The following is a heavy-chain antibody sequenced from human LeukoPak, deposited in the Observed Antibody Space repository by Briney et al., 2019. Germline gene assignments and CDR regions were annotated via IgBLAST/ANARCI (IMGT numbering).Heavy chain of an antibody. CDR1: GYSFTSYW. Sequence: GESLKISCKGSGYSFTSYWIGWVRQMPGKGLEWMGIIYPGDSDTRYSPSFQGQVTISADKSISTAYLQWSSLKASDTAMYYCARTRGYCGSTSCYTGNAFDIWGQGTMVTVSS. V-gene: IGHV5-51*01. CDR2: IYPGDSDT. CDR3: ARTRGYCGSTSCYTGNAFDI. J-gene: IGHJ3*02. D-gene: IGHD2-2*02.